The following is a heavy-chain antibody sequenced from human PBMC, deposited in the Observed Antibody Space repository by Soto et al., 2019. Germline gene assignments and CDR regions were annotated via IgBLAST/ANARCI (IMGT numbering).Heavy chain of an antibody. CDR2: IKQDGSEK. CDR3: ARDHSYSSDGYYYYGMDV. CDR1: GFTFSSYW. Sequence: GGSLRLSCAASGFTFSSYWMSWVRQAPGKGLEWVANIKQDGSEKYYVDSVKGRFTISRDNAKNSLYLQMNSLRAEDTAVYYCARDHSYSSDGYYYYGMDVWGQGTTVTVSS. V-gene: IGHV3-7*05. D-gene: IGHD6-19*01. J-gene: IGHJ6*02.